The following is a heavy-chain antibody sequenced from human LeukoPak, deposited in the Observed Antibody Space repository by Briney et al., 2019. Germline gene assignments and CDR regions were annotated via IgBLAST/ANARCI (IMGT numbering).Heavy chain of an antibody. CDR2: IYTSGST. V-gene: IGHV4-4*07. CDR1: GGSISSYY. Sequence: SETPSLTCTVSGGSISSYYWSWIRQPAGKGLEWIGRIYTSGSTNYNPSLKSRVTMSVDTSKNQFSLKLSSVTAADTAVYYCARERKISVANWYFDLWGRGTLVTVSS. D-gene: IGHD6-19*01. CDR3: ARERKISVANWYFDL. J-gene: IGHJ2*01.